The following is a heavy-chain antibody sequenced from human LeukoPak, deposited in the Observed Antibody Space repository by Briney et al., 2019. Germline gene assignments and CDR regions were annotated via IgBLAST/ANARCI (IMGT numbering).Heavy chain of an antibody. Sequence: GGSLRLSCAASGFTFSSYSMNWVRQAPGKGLEWVSSISSSSSYIYYADSAKGRFTISRDNAKNSLYLQMNSLRAEDTAVYYCARDRGYYDTYFDYWGQGTLVTVSS. CDR3: ARDRGYYDTYFDY. J-gene: IGHJ4*02. D-gene: IGHD3-22*01. CDR1: GFTFSSYS. CDR2: ISSSSSYI. V-gene: IGHV3-21*01.